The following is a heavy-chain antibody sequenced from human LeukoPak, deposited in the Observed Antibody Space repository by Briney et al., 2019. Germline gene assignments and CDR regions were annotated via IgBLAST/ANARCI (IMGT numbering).Heavy chain of an antibody. Sequence: PGRSLRLSCAASGFTLSSYGMHWVRQAPGKGLEWVAVISYDGSNKYYADSVKGRFTISRDNSKNTLHLQMNSLRAEDTAVYYCAKDLRHLYYDSSGYYPLSWGQGTLVTVSS. CDR1: GFTLSSYG. J-gene: IGHJ4*02. D-gene: IGHD3-22*01. CDR2: ISYDGSNK. V-gene: IGHV3-30*18. CDR3: AKDLRHLYYDSSGYYPLS.